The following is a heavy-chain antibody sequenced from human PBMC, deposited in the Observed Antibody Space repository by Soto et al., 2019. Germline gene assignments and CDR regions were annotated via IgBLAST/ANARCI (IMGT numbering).Heavy chain of an antibody. CDR1: GGSFSGYY. D-gene: IGHD2-15*01. CDR3: ARSAGLGYCSGGSCYYDY. J-gene: IGHJ4*02. CDR2: INHSGST. V-gene: IGHV4-34*01. Sequence: QVKLQQWGAGLLKPSETLSLTCAVYGGSFSGYYWSWIRQPPGKGLEWIGEINHSGSTNYNPSLKSRVTISVDTSKNQFSLKLSSVTAADTAVYYCARSAGLGYCSGGSCYYDYWGQGTLVTVSS.